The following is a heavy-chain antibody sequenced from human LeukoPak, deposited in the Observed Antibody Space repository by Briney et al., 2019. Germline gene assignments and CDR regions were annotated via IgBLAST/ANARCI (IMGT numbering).Heavy chain of an antibody. CDR3: FSSSWSFDY. J-gene: IGHJ4*02. CDR1: GYTFTSYD. CDR2: MNPNSGNT. Sequence: ASGKVSCKASGYTFTSYDINWGGQATGQGLEWMGWMNPNSGNTGYAQKFQGRVTITRNTSISTAYMELSSLRSEDTAVYYCFSSSWSFDYWGQGTQVTVSS. D-gene: IGHD6-13*01. V-gene: IGHV1-8*03.